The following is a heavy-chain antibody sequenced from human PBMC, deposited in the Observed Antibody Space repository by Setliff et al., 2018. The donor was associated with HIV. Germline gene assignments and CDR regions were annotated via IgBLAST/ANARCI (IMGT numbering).Heavy chain of an antibody. J-gene: IGHJ3*02. CDR1: GYTFTSYA. V-gene: IGHV1-2*02. CDR2: INPNSGGT. CDR3: ARDPGYKSSWYGAFDI. Sequence: ASVKVSCKASGYTFTSYAMNWVRQAPGQGLEWMGWINPNSGGTNYAQKFQGRVTMTRDTSISTAFMDLSRLRSDDTAVYYCARDPGYKSSWYGAFDIWGQGTMVTV. D-gene: IGHD6-13*01.